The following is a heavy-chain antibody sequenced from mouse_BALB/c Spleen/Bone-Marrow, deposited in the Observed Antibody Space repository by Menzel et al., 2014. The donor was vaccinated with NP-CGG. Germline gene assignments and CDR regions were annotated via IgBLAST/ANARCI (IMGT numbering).Heavy chain of an antibody. V-gene: IGHV1-7*01. J-gene: IGHJ2*01. CDR3: ARSNYYGSKDY. CDR1: GYTFTSYW. CDR2: INPSTGYT. D-gene: IGHD1-1*01. Sequence: LVESGAELAKPGASVKMSCKASGYTFTSYWMHWVKQRPGQGPEWIGYINPSTGYTEYNQKFKDKATLTADKSSSTAYMQLSSLTSEDSAVYYCARSNYYGSKDYWGQGTTLTVSS.